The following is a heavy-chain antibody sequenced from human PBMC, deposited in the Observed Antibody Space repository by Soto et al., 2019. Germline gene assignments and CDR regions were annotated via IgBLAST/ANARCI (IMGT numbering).Heavy chain of an antibody. CDR1: GGSVSSGSYY. D-gene: IGHD3-22*01. V-gene: IGHV4-61*01. CDR2: IYYSGST. J-gene: IGHJ6*02. CDR3: ARDDLDYYYYSSGYYAPYYYYGMDV. Sequence: SETLSLTCTVSGGSVSSGSYYWSWIRQPPGKGLEWIGYIYYSGSTNYNPSLKSRVTISVDTSKNQFSLKLSSVTAADTAVYYCARDDLDYYYYSSGYYAPYYYYGMDVGGQGTTVTVS.